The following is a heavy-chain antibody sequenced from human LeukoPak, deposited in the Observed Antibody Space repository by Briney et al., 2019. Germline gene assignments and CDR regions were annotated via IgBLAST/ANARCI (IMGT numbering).Heavy chain of an antibody. V-gene: IGHV3-30*18. Sequence: GGSLRLSCSASGFTFSSYGMHWVRQAPGKGLEGVAVISYDGTYKYYADSVKGRFTISRDNSKNTLYLQMNSLRAEDTAVYYCAKSGQNYYGSVWGQGTQVTVSS. CDR1: GFTFSSYG. J-gene: IGHJ4*02. CDR3: AKSGQNYYGSV. D-gene: IGHD3-10*01. CDR2: ISYDGTYK.